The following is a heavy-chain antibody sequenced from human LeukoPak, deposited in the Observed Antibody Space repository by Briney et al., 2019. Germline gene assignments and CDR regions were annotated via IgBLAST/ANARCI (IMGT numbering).Heavy chain of an antibody. CDR2: ISSSSTTI. CDR3: AKPARTDYADY. Sequence: TGGSLRLSCAASGFTFSSYSMMWVRQAPGKGLEWVSYISSSSTTIHYADSVKGRFTISRDNSKNTLYLQMNSLRAEDTAVYYCAKPARTDYADYWGQGILVTVSS. D-gene: IGHD1-14*01. J-gene: IGHJ4*02. V-gene: IGHV3-48*01. CDR1: GFTFSSYS.